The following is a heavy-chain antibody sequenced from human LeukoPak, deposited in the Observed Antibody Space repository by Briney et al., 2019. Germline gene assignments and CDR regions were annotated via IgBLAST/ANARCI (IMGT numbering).Heavy chain of an antibody. Sequence: GGSLRLSCAVSGFTFSRYVMSWVRQAPGKGLEWVSGISGSGGSTYYADSVKGRFTISRDNSKSTLYVHMNSLRVEDTAVYYCAKYNWNDGDFDYWGQGTLVTVSS. CDR2: ISGSGGST. D-gene: IGHD1-20*01. V-gene: IGHV3-23*01. CDR3: AKYNWNDGDFDY. J-gene: IGHJ4*02. CDR1: GFTFSRYV.